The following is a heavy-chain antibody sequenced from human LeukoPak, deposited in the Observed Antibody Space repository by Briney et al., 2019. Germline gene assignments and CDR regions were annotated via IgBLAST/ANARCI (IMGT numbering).Heavy chain of an antibody. V-gene: IGHV3-21*01. Sequence: GGSLRLSCAVSGFTFSSYTMNWVRQAPGKGLEWVSTISTSSSYKYYADSVKGLFTISRDNAKNSLYLQMNSLRAEDTAVYYCARDLEDYNNYGEMAIWGQGTLVTVSS. CDR2: ISTSSSYK. J-gene: IGHJ4*02. CDR1: GFTFSSYT. D-gene: IGHD4-11*01. CDR3: ARDLEDYNNYGEMAI.